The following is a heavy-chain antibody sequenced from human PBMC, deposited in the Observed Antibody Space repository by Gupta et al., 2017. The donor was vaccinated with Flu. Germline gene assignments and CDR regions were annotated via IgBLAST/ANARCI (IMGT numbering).Heavy chain of an antibody. CDR1: GLTFSRLG. J-gene: IGHJ4*02. CDR2: IWHYGSKK. CDR3: AIGVGEF. V-gene: IGHV3-33*01. Sequence: QVQLVESGGGVVQHGRSLRLTCEASGLTFSRLGIYWVRQPPGNGLELVATIWHYGSKKFYADSVNGRYGISRDNSENTVYLQMNNLRAEDTAVYDCAIGVGEFWGQGTLITVSS. D-gene: IGHD1-26*01.